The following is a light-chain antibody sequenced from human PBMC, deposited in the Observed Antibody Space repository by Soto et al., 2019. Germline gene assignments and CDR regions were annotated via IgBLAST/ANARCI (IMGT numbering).Light chain of an antibody. CDR3: QQYGSSPQT. V-gene: IGKV3-20*01. J-gene: IGKJ1*01. CDR2: GAS. CDR1: QSVSSSY. Sequence: EIVLAQSPGTLSLSPGERATLSCRASQSVSSSYLAWYQQKPGQAPRLLIYGASSRATGIPDRFSGSGSGTDFTLTISRLEPEDFPVYYCQQYGSSPQTFGQGTKL.